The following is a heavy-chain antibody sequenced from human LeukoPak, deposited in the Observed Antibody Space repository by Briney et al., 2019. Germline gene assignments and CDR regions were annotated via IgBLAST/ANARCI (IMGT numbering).Heavy chain of an antibody. D-gene: IGHD3-22*01. CDR2: IWYDGSNK. CDR3: ARDYYGSSGYPNWFDP. V-gene: IGHV3-33*01. Sequence: GRSLRLSCAASGFTFSSYGMHWVRQAPGKGLEWVAVIWYDGSNKYYADSVKGRFTISRDNSKNTLYLQMNSLRAEDTAVYYCARDYYGSSGYPNWFDPWGQGTLVTVSS. J-gene: IGHJ5*02. CDR1: GFTFSSYG.